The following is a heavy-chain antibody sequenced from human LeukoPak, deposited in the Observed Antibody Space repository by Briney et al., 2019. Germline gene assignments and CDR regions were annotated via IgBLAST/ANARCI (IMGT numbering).Heavy chain of an antibody. D-gene: IGHD2-21*02. CDR3: ARLYCGGDCYSENYFDY. Sequence: ASVKVSCKASGATFSSYTISWVRQAPGQGLEWMGRIIPILGIANYAQKFQGRVTITADKSTSTAYMELSSLRSEDTAVYYCARLYCGGDCYSENYFDYWGQGTLVTVSS. V-gene: IGHV1-69*02. J-gene: IGHJ4*02. CDR2: IIPILGIA. CDR1: GATFSSYT.